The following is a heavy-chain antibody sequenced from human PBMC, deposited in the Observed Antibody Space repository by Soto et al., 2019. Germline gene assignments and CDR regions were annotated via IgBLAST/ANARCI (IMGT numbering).Heavy chain of an antibody. CDR3: ATGAWLFLDY. Sequence: ASETLSLTCTVSGGSISSGGYYWSWIRQHPGKGLEWIGYIYYSGSTYYNPSLKSRVTISVDTSKNQFSLKLSSVTAADTAVYYCATGAWLFLDYWGQGTLVTVSS. D-gene: IGHD3-9*01. CDR2: IYYSGST. V-gene: IGHV4-31*03. J-gene: IGHJ4*02. CDR1: GGSISSGGYY.